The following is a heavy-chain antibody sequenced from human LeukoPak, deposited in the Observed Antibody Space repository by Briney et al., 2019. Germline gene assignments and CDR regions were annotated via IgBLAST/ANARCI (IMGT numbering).Heavy chain of an antibody. CDR2: MKYDWCEK. J-gene: IGHJ4*02. V-gene: IGHV3-7*01. CDR1: GFIFRSYW. D-gene: IGHD2-15*01. Sequence: PGGSLRLFCAASGFIFRSYWMLWVRQAPGKALVCVANMKYDWCEKFYVDSVKGRFNICREIAKHSLYVKEKSLRGEDTAVLYCARDVEEAALFLDYWGQGTLVTVSS. CDR3: ARDVEEAALFLDY.